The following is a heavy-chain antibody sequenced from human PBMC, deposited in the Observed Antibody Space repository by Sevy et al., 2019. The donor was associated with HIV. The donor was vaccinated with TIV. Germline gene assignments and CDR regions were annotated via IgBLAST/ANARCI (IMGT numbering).Heavy chain of an antibody. CDR3: ARFPPERAFDI. J-gene: IGHJ3*02. CDR2: ISYDARSE. V-gene: IGHV3-30*04. CDR1: GLPFSSYA. Sequence: GGSLRLSCAASGLPFSSYAMHWVRQGPGKGLEWVAVISYDARSEAYADSVKGRFTISRDNSKNTRYLQMNSLIAEDTAVYYCARFPPERAFDIWGQGTMVTVSS.